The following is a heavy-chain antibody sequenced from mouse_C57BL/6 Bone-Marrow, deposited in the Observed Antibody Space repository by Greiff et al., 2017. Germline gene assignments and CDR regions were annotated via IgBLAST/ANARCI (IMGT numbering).Heavy chain of an antibody. V-gene: IGHV1-64*01. D-gene: IGHD4-1*02. Sequence: QVQLQHPGAELVKPGASVKLSCKASGYTFTSSWMHWVKQRPGQGLEWIGMIHPNSGSTNYNEKFKSKATLTVDKSSSAAYMQLSSLTYEDSAVYYCARRDNWRYAMNCWGQGTTVTVSS. J-gene: IGHJ4*01. CDR2: IHPNSGST. CDR1: GYTFTSSW. CDR3: ARRDNWRYAMNC.